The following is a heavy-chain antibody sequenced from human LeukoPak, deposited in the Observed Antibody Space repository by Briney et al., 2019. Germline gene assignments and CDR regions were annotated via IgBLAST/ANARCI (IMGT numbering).Heavy chain of an antibody. CDR1: GFTFSSYS. CDR3: AKDIEGLYDSSGYLDY. D-gene: IGHD3-22*01. V-gene: IGHV3-21*04. J-gene: IGHJ4*02. Sequence: KTGGSLRLSCAASGFTFSSYSMNWVRQAPGKGLEWVSSISSSSSYIYYADSVKGRFTISRDNSKNTLYLQMNSLRAEDTALYYCAKDIEGLYDSSGYLDYWGQGTLVTVSS. CDR2: ISSSSSYI.